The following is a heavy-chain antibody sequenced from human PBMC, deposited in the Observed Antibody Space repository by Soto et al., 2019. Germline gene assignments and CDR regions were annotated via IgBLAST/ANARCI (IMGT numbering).Heavy chain of an antibody. CDR2: INPSGGST. J-gene: IGHJ3*02. CDR3: ARDRVGPYYYDSSGYYHAAFDI. CDR1: GYTFTSYY. D-gene: IGHD3-22*01. V-gene: IGHV1-46*01. Sequence: RASVKVSCKASGYTFTSYYMHWVRQAPGQGLEWMGIINPSGGSTSYAQKFQGRVTMTRDTSTSTVYMELSSLRSEDTAVYYCARDRVGPYYYDSSGYYHAAFDIWGQGTMVTVSS.